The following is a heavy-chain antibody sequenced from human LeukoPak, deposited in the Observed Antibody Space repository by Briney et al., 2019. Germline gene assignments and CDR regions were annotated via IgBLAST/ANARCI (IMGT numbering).Heavy chain of an antibody. D-gene: IGHD2-2*01. CDR3: ARAHIVVVPAARAAFDI. Sequence: SVKVSCKASGGTFSSYAISWVRQAPGQGLEWMGGIIPIFGTANYAQKFQGRVTMTRDTSISTAYMELSRLRSDDTAVYYCARAHIVVVPAARAAFDIWGQGTMVTVSS. V-gene: IGHV1-69*05. CDR1: GGTFSSYA. CDR2: IIPIFGTA. J-gene: IGHJ3*02.